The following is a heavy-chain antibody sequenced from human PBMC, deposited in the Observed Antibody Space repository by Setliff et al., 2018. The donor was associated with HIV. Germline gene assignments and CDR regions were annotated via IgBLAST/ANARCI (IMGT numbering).Heavy chain of an antibody. CDR1: GYTFTGHY. Sequence: GASVKVSCKSSGYTFTGHYIHWVRQAPGQGLEWMGWINPNTGGTNYAQKFQGRVTMTRDTSISTAYMELRRLRSDDTAMYYCARRVPPIPSGDLDYWGQGTLVTVSS. CDR3: ARRVPPIPSGDLDY. V-gene: IGHV1-2*02. CDR2: INPNTGGT. J-gene: IGHJ4*02. D-gene: IGHD4-17*01.